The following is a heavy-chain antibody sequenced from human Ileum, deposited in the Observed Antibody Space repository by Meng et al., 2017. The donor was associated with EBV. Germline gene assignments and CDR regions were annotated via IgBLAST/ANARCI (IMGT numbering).Heavy chain of an antibody. D-gene: IGHD3-10*01. Sequence: QWQHPQGGPVLLSPSATRSLTCACHGGSFSGSYWSWVRQPPGKGLEWIGEINHSGSTNYNPSLKSRVTISVDTSKNQFSLKLSSVTAADTAVYYCARGNKVSDRGFDYWGQGTLVTVSS. CDR3: ARGNKVSDRGFDY. CDR2: INHSGST. CDR1: GGSFSGSY. V-gene: IGHV4-34*01. J-gene: IGHJ4*02.